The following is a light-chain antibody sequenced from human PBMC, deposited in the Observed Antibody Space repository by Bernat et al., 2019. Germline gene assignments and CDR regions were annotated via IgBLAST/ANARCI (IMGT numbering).Light chain of an antibody. J-gene: IGLJ1*01. CDR3: SSYAGSNNFV. Sequence: QSALTQPPSASGSPGQSVTISCTGTSSDVGGYHYVSWYQQHPGKAPKLMIYEVSKRPSGVPDRFSGSKSGNTASLPVSGLQAEDDADYYCSSYAGSNNFVFGTGTKVTVL. CDR1: SSDVGGYHY. V-gene: IGLV2-8*01. CDR2: EVS.